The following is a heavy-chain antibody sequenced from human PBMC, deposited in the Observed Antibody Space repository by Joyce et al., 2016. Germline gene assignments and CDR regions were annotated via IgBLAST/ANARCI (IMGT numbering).Heavy chain of an antibody. Sequence: QVQLVQSGAEVKKPGASVKVSCKASGYTFTNYYMHWVRQAPGQGLEWMGIINPSGGSTSSGRKFQCRVTMTRDTSTSTVYMELSSLRSEDTAVYYCARDTAMATGDYYYGMDVWGQGTTVTVSS. CDR3: ARDTAMATGDYYYGMDV. CDR2: INPSGGST. V-gene: IGHV1-46*01. CDR1: GYTFTNYY. D-gene: IGHD5-18*01. J-gene: IGHJ6*02.